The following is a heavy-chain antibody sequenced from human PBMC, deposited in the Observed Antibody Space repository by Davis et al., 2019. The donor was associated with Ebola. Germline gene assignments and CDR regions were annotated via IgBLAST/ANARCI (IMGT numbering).Heavy chain of an antibody. D-gene: IGHD2-2*01. CDR2: ISSSSSYI. CDR1: GFTFSSYS. CDR3: ARDPRVGYCSSTSCYSRLYGMDV. V-gene: IGHV3-21*01. J-gene: IGHJ6*02. Sequence: GGSLRLSCAASGFTFSSYSMNWVRQAPGKGLEWVSSISSSSSYIYYADSVKGRFTISRDNAKNSLYLQMNSLRAEDTAVYYCARDPRVGYCSSTSCYSRLYGMDVWGQGTTVTVSS.